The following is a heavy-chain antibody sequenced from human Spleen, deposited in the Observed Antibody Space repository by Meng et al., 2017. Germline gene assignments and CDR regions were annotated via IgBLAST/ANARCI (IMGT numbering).Heavy chain of an antibody. CDR3: ARDIGTALPYFEY. D-gene: IGHD1-14*01. V-gene: IGHV4-4*02. CDR2: IYHNGNT. CDR1: GDSISTSNW. J-gene: IGHJ4*02. Sequence: SETLSLTCAVSGDSISTSNWWSWVRQPPGKGLEWIGEIYHNGNTNYNPSLKSRVTISVDKSKNQFSLKLTSVTAADTAMYYCARDIGTALPYFEYWGQGTLVTVSS.